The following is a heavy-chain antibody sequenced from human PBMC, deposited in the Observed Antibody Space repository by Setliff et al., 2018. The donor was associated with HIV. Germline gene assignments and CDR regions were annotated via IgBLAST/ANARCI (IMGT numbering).Heavy chain of an antibody. J-gene: IGHJ4*02. CDR1: GYTFTSYY. Sequence: ASVKVSCKASGYTFTSYYMHWVRQAPGQGLEWMGIINPSGGSTSYAQNFRGRVTMTRDTSINTAYMELSGVRSDDTAIYFCARQLSNSLDYWGQGTLVTVSS. CDR2: INPSGGST. V-gene: IGHV1-46*01. D-gene: IGHD1-1*01. CDR3: ARQLSNSLDY.